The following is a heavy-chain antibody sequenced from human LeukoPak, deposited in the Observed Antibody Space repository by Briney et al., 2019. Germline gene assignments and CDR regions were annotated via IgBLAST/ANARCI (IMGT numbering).Heavy chain of an antibody. CDR3: ASLNWNDVYYYYYYYMDV. CDR2: IKQDGSEK. Sequence: GSLRLSCAASGFTFSSYWMSWVRQAPGKGLEWVANIKQDGSEKYYVDSVKGRFTISRDNAKNSLYLQMNSLRAEDTAVYYCASLNWNDVYYYYYYYMDVWGKGTTVTVSS. D-gene: IGHD1-1*01. J-gene: IGHJ6*03. CDR1: GFTFSSYW. V-gene: IGHV3-7*01.